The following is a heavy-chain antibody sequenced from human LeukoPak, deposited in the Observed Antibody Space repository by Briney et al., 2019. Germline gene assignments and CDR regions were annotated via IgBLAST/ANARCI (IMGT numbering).Heavy chain of an antibody. CDR2: ISWNSGSI. CDR1: GFTFDDYA. CDR3: AKDIGGGSYGPFDY. V-gene: IGHV3-9*01. D-gene: IGHD1-26*01. J-gene: IGHJ4*02. Sequence: GGSLRLSCAASGFTFDDYAMHWVRQAPGKGLEWVSGISWNSGSIGYADSVKGRFTISRDNAKNSLYLQMNSLRAEDTALYYCAKDIGGGSYGPFDYWGQGTLVTVSS.